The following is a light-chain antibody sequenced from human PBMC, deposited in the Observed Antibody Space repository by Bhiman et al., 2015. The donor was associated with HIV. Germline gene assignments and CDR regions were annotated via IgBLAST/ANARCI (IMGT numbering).Light chain of an antibody. CDR1: DIGTKN. CDR3: ATWDGGLSIEV. V-gene: IGLV3-21*04. Sequence: SYVLTQAPSVSVAPGKTARIACGGSDIGTKNVQWFQQKPGQAPILVIYYNSDRASGIPERFSGSKSGTSGTLDVTGLQTGDEADYYCATWDGGLSIEVFGTGTKLTVL. J-gene: IGLJ1*01. CDR2: YNS.